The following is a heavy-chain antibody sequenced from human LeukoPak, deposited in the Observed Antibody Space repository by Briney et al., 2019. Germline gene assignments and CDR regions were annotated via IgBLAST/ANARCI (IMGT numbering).Heavy chain of an antibody. J-gene: IGHJ4*02. CDR3: ARDGGLNTSFDY. V-gene: IGHV3-7*01. Sequence: RGSLRLSCAASGFTFRNYWMGWVRQAPGKGLGWVANTRPDGSAANYADSVRGRFTSARDNANNLLYLHMNRLRAEDMAVSYCARDGGLNTSFDYWGQGTLVTVSS. CDR2: TRPDGSAA. CDR1: GFTFRNYW. D-gene: IGHD2-15*01.